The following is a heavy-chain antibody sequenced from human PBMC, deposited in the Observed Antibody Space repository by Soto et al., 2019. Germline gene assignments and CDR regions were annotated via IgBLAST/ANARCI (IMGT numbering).Heavy chain of an antibody. D-gene: IGHD2-2*01. CDR2: INSDGSST. V-gene: IGHV3-74*03. CDR1: GYTFSSFW. Sequence: EVQLVESAGGLVQPGGSLRLPCAASGYTFSSFWMHWVRQVPGKGLVWVSRINSDGSSTTYADSVKGRFTISRDNAKNTLYLQMNSLRAEDTAVYYCTRAAWDCTSASCLINHWGQGTLVTVSS. J-gene: IGHJ5*02. CDR3: TRAAWDCTSASCLINH.